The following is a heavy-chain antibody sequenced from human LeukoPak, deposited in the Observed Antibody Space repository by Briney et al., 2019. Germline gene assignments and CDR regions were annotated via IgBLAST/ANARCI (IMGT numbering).Heavy chain of an antibody. CDR2: INPSGGST. V-gene: IGHV1-46*01. CDR3: ARGYDSSGYYHSDFDY. D-gene: IGHD3-22*01. Sequence: ASVKVSCKASGYTFTSYYMHWVRQAPGQGLEWMGIINPSGGSTSYAQKFQGRVTITADKSTSTAYMELSSLRSEDTAVYYCARGYDSSGYYHSDFDYWGQGTLVTVSS. CDR1: GYTFTSYY. J-gene: IGHJ4*02.